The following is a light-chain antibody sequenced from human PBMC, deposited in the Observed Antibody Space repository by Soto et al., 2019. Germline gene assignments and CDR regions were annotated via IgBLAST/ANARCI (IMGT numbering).Light chain of an antibody. V-gene: IGLV2-14*03. J-gene: IGLJ2*01. CDR2: DVS. Sequence: QSALTQPASVSGSTGQSITISCTGTSSDIGSYNYVSWYQQHPGKAPKLMIYDVSNRPSGVSNRFSCSKSGNTAALTIAGLQAEDEADYYCSSYTSSSSLFGGGTKLTFL. CDR1: SSDIGSYNY. CDR3: SSYTSSSSL.